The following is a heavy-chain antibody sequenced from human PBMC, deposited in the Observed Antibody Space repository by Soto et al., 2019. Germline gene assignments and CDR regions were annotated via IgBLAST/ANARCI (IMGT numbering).Heavy chain of an antibody. V-gene: IGHV1-69*13. CDR2: IIPIFGTA. CDR1: GGTFSSYA. J-gene: IGHJ4*02. Sequence: SVKVSCKASGGTFSSYAISWVRRAPGQGLEWMGGIIPIFGTANYAQKFQGRVTITADESTSTAYMELSSLRSEDTAVYYCARAADYCSSTSCFPFDYWGQGTLVTVSS. CDR3: ARAADYCSSTSCFPFDY. D-gene: IGHD2-2*01.